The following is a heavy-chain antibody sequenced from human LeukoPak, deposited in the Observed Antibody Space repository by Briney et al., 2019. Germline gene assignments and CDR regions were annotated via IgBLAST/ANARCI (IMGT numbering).Heavy chain of an antibody. CDR2: INPYSGGT. CDR1: GYTLNGYY. J-gene: IGHJ5*02. V-gene: IGHV1-2*02. CDR3: ARDGDILTGGEHYNWFDP. Sequence: ASVKVSCMASGYTLNGYYMHWVRQAPGQGLEWMGWINPYSGGTNYAQKFQGRVTMTRDTSVSTGYMELSRMRSDDTAVYYCARDGDILTGGEHYNWFDPWGQGTLVTVSS. D-gene: IGHD3-9*01.